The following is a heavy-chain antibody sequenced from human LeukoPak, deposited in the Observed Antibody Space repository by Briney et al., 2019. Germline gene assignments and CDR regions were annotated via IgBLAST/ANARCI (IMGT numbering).Heavy chain of an antibody. CDR1: GFTFSSYA. CDR2: ISGSGGST. CDR3: AKDRLSSGWFFFDY. V-gene: IGHV3-23*01. Sequence: GGSLRLSCAASGFTFSSYAMSWVRQAPGKGLEWVSAISGSGGSTYYADFVKGRFTISRDNSKNTLYLQMNSLRAEDTAVYYCAKDRLSSGWFFFDYWGQGTLVTVSS. J-gene: IGHJ4*02. D-gene: IGHD6-19*01.